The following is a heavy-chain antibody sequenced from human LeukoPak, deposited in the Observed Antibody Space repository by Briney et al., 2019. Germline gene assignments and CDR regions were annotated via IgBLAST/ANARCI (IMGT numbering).Heavy chain of an antibody. CDR2: IYYSGST. J-gene: IGHJ6*02. V-gene: IGHV4-39*02. CDR3: ARDHSVTSRYYYYGMDV. Sequence: SETLSLTCTVSGGSISSSSYYWGWIRQPPGKGLEWIGSIYYSGSTYYNPSLKSRVTISVDTSKNQFSLKLSSVTAADTAVYYCARDHSVTSRYYYYGMDVWGQGTTVTVSS. CDR1: GGSISSSSYY. D-gene: IGHD4-11*01.